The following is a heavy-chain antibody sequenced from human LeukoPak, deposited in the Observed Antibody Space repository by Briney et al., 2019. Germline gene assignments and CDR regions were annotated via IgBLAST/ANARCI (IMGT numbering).Heavy chain of an antibody. CDR3: ARAQSADS. J-gene: IGHJ4*02. CDR1: GFTFSTYT. CDR2: IIGVGTSI. Sequence: GGSLRLSCAASGFTFSTYTMNWVRQAPGKGLEWVSSIIGVGTSIYYADSVKGRFTISRDNAKSSLYLQLNSLRAEDTAVYYCARAQSADSWGQGTLVTVSS. V-gene: IGHV3-21*01. D-gene: IGHD3-3*01.